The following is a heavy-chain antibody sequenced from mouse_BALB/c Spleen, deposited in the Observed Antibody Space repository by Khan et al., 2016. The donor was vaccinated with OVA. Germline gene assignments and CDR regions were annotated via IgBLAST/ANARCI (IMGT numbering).Heavy chain of an antibody. J-gene: IGHJ4*01. CDR3: SRGAGTTYGMVY. V-gene: IGHV1-9*01. D-gene: IGHD4-1*01. CDR1: GDTLRRYW. CDR2: ILPGSDNT. Sequence: QVRLQQSGTERRKKGAEVKRGGKAKGDTLRRYWIEWVTQRPGHGLEWIGEILPGSDNTHYNEKFKGKATFTADTSSNTAYMQLSSLTSEDSAVYYSSRGAGTTYGMVYWGQGSSVSVSS.